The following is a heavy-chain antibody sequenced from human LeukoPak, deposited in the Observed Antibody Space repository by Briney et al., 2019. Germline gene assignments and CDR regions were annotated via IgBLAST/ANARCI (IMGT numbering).Heavy chain of an antibody. D-gene: IGHD1-26*01. CDR2: IYYSGNT. J-gene: IGHJ5*02. V-gene: IGHV4-61*05. CDR3: ARGIIVGATWGENDNWFDP. Sequence: SETLSLTCTVSGGSISSSSYYWGWIRQPPGKGLEWIGYIYYSGNTNYNPSLKSRVTISVDTSKNQFSLKLSSVTAADTAVYYCARGIIVGATWGENDNWFDPWGQGTLVTVSS. CDR1: GGSISSSSYY.